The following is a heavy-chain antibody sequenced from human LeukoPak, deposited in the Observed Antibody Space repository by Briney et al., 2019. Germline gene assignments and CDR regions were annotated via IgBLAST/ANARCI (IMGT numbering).Heavy chain of an antibody. CDR2: ISGSRGHT. J-gene: IGHJ4*02. D-gene: IGHD5-24*01. V-gene: IGHV3-23*01. Sequence: GGSLKLSCAGSGFTFSDYPMTWVRQAPGKGLEWVSAISGSRGHTYYADSVRGRFTISRDNSKNTLYLQMNSLRAEDTAVYYCAKTGDGYNYREYYFDYWGQGTLVTVSS. CDR3: AKTGDGYNYREYYFDY. CDR1: GFTFSDYP.